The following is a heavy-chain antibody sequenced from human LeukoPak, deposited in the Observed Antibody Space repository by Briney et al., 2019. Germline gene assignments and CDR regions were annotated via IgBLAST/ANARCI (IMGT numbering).Heavy chain of an antibody. J-gene: IGHJ3*02. CDR2: ISSSSSYI. D-gene: IGHD3-3*01. CDR1: GFTVSNNY. Sequence: GGSLRLSCAASGFTVSNNYMRWVRQAPGKGLEWVSSISSSSSYIYYADSVKGRFTISRDNAKNSLYLQMNSLRAEDTAVYYYARDYYDFWSGYTDAFDIWGQGTMVTVSS. V-gene: IGHV3-21*01. CDR3: ARDYYDFWSGYTDAFDI.